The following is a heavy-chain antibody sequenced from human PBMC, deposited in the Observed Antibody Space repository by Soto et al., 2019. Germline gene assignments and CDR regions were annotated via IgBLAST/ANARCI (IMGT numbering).Heavy chain of an antibody. CDR3: NGMDV. Sequence: PGGSLRLSCAASGFSFDSYSMHWVRQAPGKGLEWVTTVSFDSKNKYYIDSVEGRFTISRDNSKKMLYLQMNSLRHEDMAVYYYNGMDVWGQGTTVTVSS. CDR1: GFSFDSYS. CDR2: VSFDSKNK. V-gene: IGHV3-30*03. J-gene: IGHJ6*02.